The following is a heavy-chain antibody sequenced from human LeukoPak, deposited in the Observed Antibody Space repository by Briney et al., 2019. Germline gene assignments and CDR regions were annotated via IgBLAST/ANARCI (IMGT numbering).Heavy chain of an antibody. CDR1: GYSISSGYY. CDR3: ASAKWLLDAFDI. D-gene: IGHD3-22*01. Sequence: SETLSLTCAVSGYSISSGYYWGWIRQPPGKRVWVIGSIYHSGSTYYNPSLKSRVTISVDTSKNKFSLKLSSVTAADTAVYYCASAKWLLDAFDIWGQGTMVTVSS. V-gene: IGHV4-38-2*01. CDR2: IYHSGST. J-gene: IGHJ3*02.